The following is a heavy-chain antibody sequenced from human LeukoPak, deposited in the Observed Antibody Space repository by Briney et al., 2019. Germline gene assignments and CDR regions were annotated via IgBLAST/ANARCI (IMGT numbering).Heavy chain of an antibody. CDR2: IYYSGST. J-gene: IGHJ2*01. Sequence: PSETLSLTCTVSGGSISSSSYYWGWTRQPPGKGLEWIGSIYYSGSTYYNPSLKSRVTISVDTSKNQFSLKLSSVTAADTAVYYCARRSYPIAARPRYFDLWGRGTLVTVSS. V-gene: IGHV4-39*07. CDR1: GGSISSSSYY. CDR3: ARRSYPIAARPRYFDL. D-gene: IGHD6-6*01.